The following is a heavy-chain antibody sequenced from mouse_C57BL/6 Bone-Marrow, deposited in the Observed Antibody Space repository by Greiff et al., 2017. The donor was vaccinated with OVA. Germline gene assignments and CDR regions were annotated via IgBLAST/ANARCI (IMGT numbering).Heavy chain of an antibody. D-gene: IGHD1-1*01. V-gene: IGHV5-17*01. CDR2: ISSGSSTI. J-gene: IGHJ2*01. CDR3: ASHYGSSYPPDY. CDR1: GFTFSDYG. Sequence: EVQLQESGGGLVKPGGSLKLSCAASGFTFSDYGMHWVRQAPEKGLEWVAYISSGSSTIYYADTVKGRFTISRDNAKNTLFLQMTSLRSEDTAMYYCASHYGSSYPPDYWGQGTTLTVAS.